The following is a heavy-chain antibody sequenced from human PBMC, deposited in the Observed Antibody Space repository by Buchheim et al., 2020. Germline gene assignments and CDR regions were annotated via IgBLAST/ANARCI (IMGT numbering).Heavy chain of an antibody. V-gene: IGHV1-46*01. CDR2: INPSGGST. CDR1: GYTFTSYY. Sequence: QVQLVQSGAEVKKPGASVKVSCKASGYTFTSYYMHWVRQAPGQGLEWMGIINPSGGSTSYAQKFQGRVTMTSDTSTSTVYMELSSLRSEDTAVYYCARDLTMVRGVSSYYYYGMDVWGQGTT. D-gene: IGHD3-10*01. J-gene: IGHJ6*02. CDR3: ARDLTMVRGVSSYYYYGMDV.